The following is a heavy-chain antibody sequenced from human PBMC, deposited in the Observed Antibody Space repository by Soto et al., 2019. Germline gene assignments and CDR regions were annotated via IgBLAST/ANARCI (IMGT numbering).Heavy chain of an antibody. V-gene: IGHV3-74*01. CDR1: GFTFSSYW. D-gene: IGHD3-3*01. J-gene: IGHJ4*02. CDR2: INSDGSST. CDR3: AKAGGLWSGSYYFDY. Sequence: GGSLRLSCAASGFTFSSYWMHWVRQAPGKGLVWVARINSDGSSTSYADSVKGRFTISRDNAKNTLYLQMNSLRAEDTAVYYCAKAGGLWSGSYYFDYWGQGTLVTVSS.